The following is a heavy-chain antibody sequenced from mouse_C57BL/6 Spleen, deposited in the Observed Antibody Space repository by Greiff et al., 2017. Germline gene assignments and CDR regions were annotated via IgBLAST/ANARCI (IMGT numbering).Heavy chain of an antibody. CDR2: IHPNSGST. D-gene: IGHD1-1*01. J-gene: IGHJ4*01. V-gene: IGHV1-64*01. CDR1: GYTFTSYW. Sequence: QVQLQQPGAELVKPGASVKLSCKASGYTFTSYWMHWVKQRPGQGLEWIGMIHPNSGSTNYNEKFKSKATLTVDKSSSTAYMQLSSLTSEDSAVYYCARPSSYGSSYRYYAMDYWGQGTSVTVSS. CDR3: ARPSSYGSSYRYYAMDY.